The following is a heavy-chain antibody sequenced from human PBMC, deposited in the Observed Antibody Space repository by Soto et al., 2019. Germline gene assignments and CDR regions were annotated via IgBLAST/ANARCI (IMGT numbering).Heavy chain of an antibody. V-gene: IGHV1-2*06. D-gene: IGHD1-26*01. CDR1: GYSFTDYH. CDR3: ARPILGATSADFDY. CDR2: INPKSGGT. J-gene: IGHJ4*02. Sequence: ASVKVSCKASGYSFTDYHIHWVRQAPGQGLEWLGRINPKSGGTSTAQKFQGRVTMTRDTSISTAYMELSRLRSDDTAVYYCARPILGATSADFDYWGQGTLVTVSS.